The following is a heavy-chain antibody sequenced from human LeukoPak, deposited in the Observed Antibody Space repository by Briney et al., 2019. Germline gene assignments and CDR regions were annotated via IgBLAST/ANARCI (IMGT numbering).Heavy chain of an antibody. CDR1: GGSISSGDYY. V-gene: IGHV4-30-4*02. CDR3: ARDNWNYGSSMDV. D-gene: IGHD1-7*01. Sequence: SETLSLTCTVSGGSISSGDYYWSWIRQPPGKGLEWIGYIYYSGSTYYNPSLKSRVTISVDTSKNQFSLKLSSVTAADTAVYYCARDNWNYGSSMDVWGQGTTVTVSS. J-gene: IGHJ6*02. CDR2: IYYSGST.